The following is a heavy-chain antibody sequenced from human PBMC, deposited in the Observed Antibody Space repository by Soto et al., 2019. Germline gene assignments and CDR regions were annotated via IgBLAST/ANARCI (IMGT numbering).Heavy chain of an antibody. Sequence: QLQLQESGPGLVKPSETLSLTCTVSDGSISGSSYYWVWIRQPPGKGLEWIGTSYYSGTTYYNPSLKSRVTISVHPSQNQFTLKLSSVSAADTAVYCCARHVNFWEFDYWGQGTLVSVSS. D-gene: IGHD3-3*01. CDR1: DGSISGSSYY. CDR3: ARHVNFWEFDY. CDR2: SYYSGTT. V-gene: IGHV4-39*01. J-gene: IGHJ4*02.